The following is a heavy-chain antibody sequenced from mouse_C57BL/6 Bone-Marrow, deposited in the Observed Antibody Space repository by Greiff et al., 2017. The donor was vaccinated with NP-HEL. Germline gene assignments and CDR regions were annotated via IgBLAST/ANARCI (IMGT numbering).Heavy chain of an antibody. CDR2: IRSKSNNYAT. CDR1: GFSFNTYA. V-gene: IGHV10-1*01. D-gene: IGHD2-2*01. J-gene: IGHJ4*01. CDR3: VRRGYYDAMDY. Sequence: EVQGVESGGGLVQPKGSLKLSCAASGFSFNTYAMNWVRQAPGQGLEWVARIRSKSNNYATYYADSVKDRFTISRDDSESMLYLQMNNLKTEDTAMYYCVRRGYYDAMDYWGQGTSVTVSS.